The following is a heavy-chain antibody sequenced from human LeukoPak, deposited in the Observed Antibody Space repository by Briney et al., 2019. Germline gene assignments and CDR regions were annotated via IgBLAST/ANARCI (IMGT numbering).Heavy chain of an antibody. Sequence: SVKVSCKASGGTFSSYTISWVRQAPGQGLEWMGRIIPIFGTANYAQKFQGRVTITTDESTSTAYMELSSLRSEDTAVYYCARDADSSGYYYSNYFDYWGQGTLVTVSS. D-gene: IGHD3-22*01. J-gene: IGHJ4*02. CDR2: IIPIFGTA. CDR3: ARDADSSGYYYSNYFDY. CDR1: GGTFSSYT. V-gene: IGHV1-69*05.